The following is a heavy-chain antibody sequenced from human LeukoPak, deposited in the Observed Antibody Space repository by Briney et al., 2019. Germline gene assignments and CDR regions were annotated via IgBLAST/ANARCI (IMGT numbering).Heavy chain of an antibody. CDR2: INHSGST. Sequence: PSETLSLTCAVYGGSFSGYYWSWIRQPPGKGLEWIGEINHSGSTNYNPSLKSRVTISVDTSKNQFSLKLSSVTAADTAVYYCARKTGTTRPFDYRGQGTLVTVSS. CDR3: ARKTGTTRPFDY. CDR1: GGSFSGYY. J-gene: IGHJ4*02. V-gene: IGHV4-34*01. D-gene: IGHD1-7*01.